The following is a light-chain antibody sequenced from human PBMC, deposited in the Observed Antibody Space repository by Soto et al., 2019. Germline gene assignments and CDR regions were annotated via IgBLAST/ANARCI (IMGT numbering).Light chain of an antibody. CDR1: QSVSSN. Sequence: EIVMTQSPATLSVSPGERATLSCRASQSVSSNLAWYQQKPGQSPRLLIYGASTRATGVPARFSGSGYGTEFTLNISSLQSEDFAVYYCKQYINLWTFGPGTKV. CDR2: GAS. V-gene: IGKV3-15*01. CDR3: KQYINLWT. J-gene: IGKJ1*01.